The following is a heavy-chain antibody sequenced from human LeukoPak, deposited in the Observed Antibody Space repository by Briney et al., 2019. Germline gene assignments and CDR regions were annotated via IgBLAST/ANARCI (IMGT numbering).Heavy chain of an antibody. Sequence: ASVKVSCKTSGYIFTNYDINWVRQATGHGLEWMGWMNRENSGTQPAQKFQGRLIMTMDASAGTAYMELSSLTSDDTAVYYCARFVRHQLPTTDYWGQGTLVTVSS. D-gene: IGHD2-2*01. V-gene: IGHV1-8*01. CDR3: ARFVRHQLPTTDY. CDR1: GYIFTNYD. J-gene: IGHJ4*02. CDR2: MNRENSGT.